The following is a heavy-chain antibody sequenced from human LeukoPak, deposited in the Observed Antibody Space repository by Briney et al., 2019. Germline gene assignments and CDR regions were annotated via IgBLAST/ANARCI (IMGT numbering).Heavy chain of an antibody. J-gene: IGHJ6*03. Sequence: GGSLRLSCAASGFTFSSYWVHWVRQPPGKGLVWVSRINSDGSTTTYADSVKGRFTISRDNAQNTLYLQMNSLRAEDTAVYYCARGAQGYYYDYMDVWGKGTTVIVPS. D-gene: IGHD2-15*01. CDR3: ARGAQGYYYDYMDV. CDR2: INSDGSTT. CDR1: GFTFSSYW. V-gene: IGHV3-74*01.